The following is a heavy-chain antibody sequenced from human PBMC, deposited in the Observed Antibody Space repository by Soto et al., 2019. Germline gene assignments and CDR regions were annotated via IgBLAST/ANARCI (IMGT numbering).Heavy chain of an antibody. CDR1: GGSFSGYY. V-gene: IGHV4-34*01. D-gene: IGHD6-6*01. J-gene: IGHJ4*02. CDR3: ASIPIRGIAARRTRFDY. Sequence: SETLSLTCAVYGGSFSGYYWSWIRQPPGKGLEWIGEINHSGSTNYNPSLKSRVTISVDTSKNQFSLKLSSVTAADTAVYYCASIPIRGIAARRTRFDYWGQGTLVTVSS. CDR2: INHSGST.